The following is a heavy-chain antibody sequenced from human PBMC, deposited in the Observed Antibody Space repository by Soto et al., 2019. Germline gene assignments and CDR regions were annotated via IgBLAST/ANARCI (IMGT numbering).Heavy chain of an antibody. V-gene: IGHV4-30-2*01. Sequence: SETLSLTCAVSCGSIDSGAFSLSWIRQPPGKGLEWIGYFTHSGTAYSIPSLNGRLTLSVDSSQTPFSLKLTSVTAADSAFYYCARIHWAQSSLDYWGRGILVTVS. CDR3: ARIHWAQSSLDY. CDR2: FTHSGTA. J-gene: IGHJ4*02. D-gene: IGHD6-19*01. CDR1: CGSIDSGAFS.